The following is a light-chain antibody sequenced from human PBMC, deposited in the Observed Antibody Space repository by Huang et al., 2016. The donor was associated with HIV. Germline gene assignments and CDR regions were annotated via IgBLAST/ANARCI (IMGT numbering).Light chain of an antibody. Sequence: EIVLTQSPGTLSLSPGERATLSCRASQSVSSSDLAWYQQKPGQAPRLLIYGASSRATGIPDRFSGSGSGTDFTLTISRLEPEDFAEYYCQQYGSSPPAFGQGTKVEIK. V-gene: IGKV3-20*01. CDR3: QQYGSSPPA. J-gene: IGKJ1*01. CDR2: GAS. CDR1: QSVSSSD.